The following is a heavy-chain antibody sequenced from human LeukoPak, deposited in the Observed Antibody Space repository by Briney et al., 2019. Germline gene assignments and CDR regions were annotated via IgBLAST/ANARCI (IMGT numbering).Heavy chain of an antibody. Sequence: PSETLSLTCAVYGGSITGYYWSWIRQPPGKGLEWIGYIYHSGSTYYYPSLKSRVTISVDRSKNQFSLKLSSVTAADTAVYYCARKNPSCDSSGYTIDYWGQGTLVSVSS. V-gene: IGHV4-30-2*01. CDR1: GGSITGYY. CDR2: IYHSGST. J-gene: IGHJ4*02. D-gene: IGHD3-22*01. CDR3: ARKNPSCDSSGYTIDY.